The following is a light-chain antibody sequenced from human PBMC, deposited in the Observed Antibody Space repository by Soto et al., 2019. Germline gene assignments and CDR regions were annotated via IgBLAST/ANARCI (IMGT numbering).Light chain of an antibody. J-gene: IGKJ1*01. CDR3: QQSYSTPRT. V-gene: IGKV1-39*01. CDR1: QSINTY. CDR2: AAS. Sequence: DIKMTQSPSTLSAYVGDRVTITCRAGQSINTYLNWYRQKPGKAPNLLIYAASTLQSGVPSRFRGSGSGTDFTLTISSLQPEDFATYYCQQSYSTPRTFCQGAKV.